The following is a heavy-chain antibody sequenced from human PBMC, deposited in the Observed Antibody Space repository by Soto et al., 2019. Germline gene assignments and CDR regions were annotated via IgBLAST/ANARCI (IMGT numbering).Heavy chain of an antibody. J-gene: IGHJ6*02. V-gene: IGHV3-23*04. CDR3: AKGVDIYGTYGLDV. Sequence: EVHVVASGGGLKQRGGSLRLSCAASGFTFSRFAMTWVRQAPGKGLEWVSSVSGGGDRTYYADSVKGRFFISRDNSKNMVDLQMNSLGADDTAMYYCAKGVDIYGTYGLDVWGQGTAVTVSS. D-gene: IGHD5-12*01. CDR1: GFTFSRFA. CDR2: VSGGGDRT.